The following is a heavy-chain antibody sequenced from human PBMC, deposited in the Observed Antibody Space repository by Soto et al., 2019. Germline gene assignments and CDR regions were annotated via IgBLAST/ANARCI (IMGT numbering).Heavy chain of an antibody. CDR3: ARLLGDYGDFDY. V-gene: IGHV1-46*01. D-gene: IGHD4-17*01. CDR2: INPSGGST. Sequence: QVQLVQSGAEVKKPGASEKVSCKASGYTFTSYYMHWVRQAPGQGLEWMGIINPSGGSTSYAQKFQGRVTMTRDTSTSTVYMELSSLRSEDTAVYYCARLLGDYGDFDYWGQGTLVTVSS. J-gene: IGHJ4*02. CDR1: GYTFTSYY.